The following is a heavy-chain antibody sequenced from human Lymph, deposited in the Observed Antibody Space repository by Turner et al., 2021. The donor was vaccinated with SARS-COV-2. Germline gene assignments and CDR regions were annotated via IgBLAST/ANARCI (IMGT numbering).Heavy chain of an antibody. CDR1: GFTFTSYA. V-gene: IGHV3-23*01. CDR3: AKDRYTLSSGWEDY. J-gene: IGHJ4*02. Sequence: VQLLESEDGLVRPGGSLKISGAASGFTFTSYAMSWVRQAPGKGLEWVSGIRGSGGTTHYAYSVKGRFTISRDNSKNTLYLQMNSLRAEDTAVYYCAKDRYTLSSGWEDYWGQGTLVTVSS. CDR2: IRGSGGTT. D-gene: IGHD6-19*01.